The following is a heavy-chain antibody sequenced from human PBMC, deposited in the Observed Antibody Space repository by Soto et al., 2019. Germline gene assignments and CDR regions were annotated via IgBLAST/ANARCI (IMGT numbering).Heavy chain of an antibody. CDR3: ARGASHSDFDY. CDR1: GGSISSYY. CDR2: IYYSGST. D-gene: IGHD2-2*01. J-gene: IGHJ4*02. V-gene: IGHV4-59*01. Sequence: PSEPQSLTYTVAGGSISSYYWSWIRQPPGKGLEWIGYIYYSGSTNYNPSLKSRVTISVDTSKNQFSLKLSSVTAEDTAVYYCARGASHSDFDYWGQGTLVTGSS.